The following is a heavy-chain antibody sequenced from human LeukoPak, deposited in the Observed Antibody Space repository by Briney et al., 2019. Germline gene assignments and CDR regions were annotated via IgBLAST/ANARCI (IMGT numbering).Heavy chain of an antibody. CDR1: GFTFTNYA. CDR2: ISYDGSNK. V-gene: IGHV3-30-3*01. CDR3: AGDLYSYGHFDAFDI. J-gene: IGHJ3*02. Sequence: PGGSLRLSCAASGFTFTNYAMHWVRQAPGKGLEWLAVISYDGSNKYYADSVKGRFTISRDNSKNTLYLRMDSLSVEDAAVYYCAGDLYSYGHFDAFDIWGQGTMVTVSS. D-gene: IGHD5-18*01.